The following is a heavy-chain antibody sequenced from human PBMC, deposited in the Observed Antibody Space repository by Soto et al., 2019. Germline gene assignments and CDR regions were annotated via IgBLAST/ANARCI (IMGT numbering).Heavy chain of an antibody. Sequence: SETLSLTCTVSGGSISSYYWSWIRQPPGKGLEWIGYIYYSGSTNYNPSLKSRVTISVDTSKNQFSLKLSSVTAADTAVYYCARRYRSIFACCGQGTLVPVSS. J-gene: IGHJ4*02. CDR3: ARRYRSIFAC. V-gene: IGHV4-59*08. D-gene: IGHD6-13*01. CDR2: IYYSGST. CDR1: GGSISSYY.